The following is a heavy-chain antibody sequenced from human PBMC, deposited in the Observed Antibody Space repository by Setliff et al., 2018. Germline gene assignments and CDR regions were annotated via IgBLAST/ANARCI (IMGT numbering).Heavy chain of an antibody. V-gene: IGHV3-23*01. CDR1: GFTFSIYS. Sequence: GGSLRLSCAAPGFTFSIYSMSWVRQAPGKGLEWVALISATGGATYYADSVKGRFTIFRDNSKNSLYLQMNDLRAEDTAVYYCAKDLASWSPDRWGLGTLVTSPQ. D-gene: IGHD3-3*01. CDR3: AKDLASWSPDR. J-gene: IGHJ4*02. CDR2: ISATGGAT.